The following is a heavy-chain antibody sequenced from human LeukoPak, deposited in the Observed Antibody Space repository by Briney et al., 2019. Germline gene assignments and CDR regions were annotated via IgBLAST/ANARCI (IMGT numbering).Heavy chain of an antibody. V-gene: IGHV4-59*08. Sequence: SETLSLTCTVSGGSISSYYWSWIRQPPGKGLEWIGYISYSGNTNYSPSLKSRVTISVGPSKNQFSLKLSSVTAADTAVYYCARRIAADKWGQGTLVTVSS. CDR1: GGSISSYY. D-gene: IGHD6-13*01. CDR2: ISYSGNT. J-gene: IGHJ4*02. CDR3: ARRIAADK.